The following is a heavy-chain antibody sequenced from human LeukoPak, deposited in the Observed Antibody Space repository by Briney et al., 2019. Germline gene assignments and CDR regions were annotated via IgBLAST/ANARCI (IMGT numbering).Heavy chain of an antibody. CDR1: GGSFSGYY. D-gene: IGHD5-18*01. CDR2: INHSGST. Sequence: NTSETLSLTCAVYGGSFSGYYWSWIRQPPGKGLEWIGEINHSGSTNYNPSLKSRVTISVDTSKNQFSLKLSSVTAADTAVYYCAREGRRFFRGPYSSPATHWGQGTLVTVSS. V-gene: IGHV4-34*01. J-gene: IGHJ4*02. CDR3: AREGRRFFRGPYSSPATH.